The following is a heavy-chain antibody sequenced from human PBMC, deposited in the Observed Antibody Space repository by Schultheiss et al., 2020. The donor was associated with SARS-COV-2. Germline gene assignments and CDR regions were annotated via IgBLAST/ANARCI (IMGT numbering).Heavy chain of an antibody. Sequence: SETLSLTCAVSGYSISSGYYWGWIRQPPGKGLEWIGSIYHSGSTYYNPSLKSRVTISVDTSKNQFSLKLSSVTAADTAVYYCARVGTDTPDNTGDYWGQGTLVTVSS. CDR2: IYHSGST. J-gene: IGHJ4*02. CDR3: ARVGTDTPDNTGDY. V-gene: IGHV4-38-2*01. CDR1: GYSISSGYY. D-gene: IGHD5-18*01.